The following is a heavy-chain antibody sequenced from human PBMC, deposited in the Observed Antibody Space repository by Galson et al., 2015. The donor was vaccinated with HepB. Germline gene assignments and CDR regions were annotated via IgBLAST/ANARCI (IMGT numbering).Heavy chain of an antibody. CDR3: ARVEIGATGDY. CDR2: NSGYSENT. V-gene: IGHV1-18*01. CDR1: GYSFTSSG. Sequence: SVKVSCKASGYSFTSSGISWVRQAPGHGLEWMGWNSGYSENTNYAQKFQGRVTMTTDTATCTYYMEFRSLRSDNTAVYYCARVEIGATGDYWGQGTLVTVSS. D-gene: IGHD1-26*01. J-gene: IGHJ4*02.